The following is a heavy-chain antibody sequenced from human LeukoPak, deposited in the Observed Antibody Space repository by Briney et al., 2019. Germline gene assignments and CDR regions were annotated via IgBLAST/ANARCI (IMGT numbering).Heavy chain of an antibody. CDR3: ARQLPTAAADTRGYFDY. CDR1: GGPIRPISSSTYY. J-gene: IGHJ4*02. CDR2: LFYGENT. V-gene: IGHV4-39*01. Sequence: PSETLSLTCTVSGGPIRPISSSTYYWGWLRQAPGKDLEWIGNLFYGENTHYNPFLKSRATLSVDASTNQFSLKLTSVTAADAAVYFCARQLPTAAADTRGYFDYWGQGTVVTVSS. D-gene: IGHD6-25*01.